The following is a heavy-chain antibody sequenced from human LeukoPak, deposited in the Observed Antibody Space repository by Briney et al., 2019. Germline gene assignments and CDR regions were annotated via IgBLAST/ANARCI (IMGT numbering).Heavy chain of an antibody. CDR1: GFTFSSYE. Sequence: GGSLRLSCAASGFTFSSYEMNWVRQAPGKGLEWVSYISSSGSTIYYADSVKGRFTISRDNAKNTLYLQMNSLRAEDTAVYYCARDIRPGRVLRYFDWPLPGWFDPWGQGTLVTVSS. J-gene: IGHJ5*02. CDR3: ARDIRPGRVLRYFDWPLPGWFDP. V-gene: IGHV3-48*03. CDR2: ISSSGSTI. D-gene: IGHD3-9*01.